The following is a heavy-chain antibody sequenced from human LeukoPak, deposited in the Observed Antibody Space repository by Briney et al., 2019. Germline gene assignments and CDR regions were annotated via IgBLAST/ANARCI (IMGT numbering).Heavy chain of an antibody. CDR1: GYSISSGYY. CDR3: ARDLVGNWFDA. CDR2: IYYSGST. Sequence: SETLSLTCTVSGYSISSGYYWSWIRQPPGKGLEWIGYIYYSGSTNYNPSLKSRVTILVDTSKNQFSLKLSSVTAADTAVYYCARDLVGNWFDAWGQGTLVTVSP. J-gene: IGHJ5*02. V-gene: IGHV4-61*01. D-gene: IGHD2-15*01.